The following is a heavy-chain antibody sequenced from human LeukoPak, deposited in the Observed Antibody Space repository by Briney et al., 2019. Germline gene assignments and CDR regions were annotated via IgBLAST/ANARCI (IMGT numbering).Heavy chain of an antibody. CDR3: ARGRGWGTFDI. Sequence: GGSLRLSCAASGFTFSSYDMHWVRQGTGKGLEWVSAIGTAGDTYYPGSVKGRFTTSRENAKNSLYLQMNNLRVGDTAVYYCARGRGWGTFDIWGQGTMVTVSS. V-gene: IGHV3-13*04. D-gene: IGHD3-10*01. J-gene: IGHJ3*02. CDR2: IGTAGDT. CDR1: GFTFSSYD.